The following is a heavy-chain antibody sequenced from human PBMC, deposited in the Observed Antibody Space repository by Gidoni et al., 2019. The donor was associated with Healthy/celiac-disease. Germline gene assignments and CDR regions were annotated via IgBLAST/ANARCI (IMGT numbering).Heavy chain of an antibody. Sequence: QVQLVQSGAEVKKPGASVKVSCKASGYTFTGYYMHWVRQAPGQGLEWMGWINPNSGGTNYAQKFQGWVTMTRDTSISTAYMELSRLRSDDTAVYYCARDFYDYVWGSYRNWFDPWGQGTLVTVSS. D-gene: IGHD3-16*02. J-gene: IGHJ5*02. V-gene: IGHV1-2*04. CDR3: ARDFYDYVWGSYRNWFDP. CDR1: GYTFTGYY. CDR2: INPNSGGT.